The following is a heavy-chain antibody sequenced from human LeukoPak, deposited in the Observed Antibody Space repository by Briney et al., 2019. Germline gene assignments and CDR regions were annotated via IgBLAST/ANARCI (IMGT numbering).Heavy chain of an antibody. CDR3: ASSVATTLRAYYYYMDV. Sequence: PGGSLRLSCAASGFTFSSYWMHWVRQAPGKGLVWVSRINSDGSSTSYADSVKGRFTISRDNAKNTLYLQMNSLRAEDTAVYYCASSVATTLRAYYYYMDVWGKGTTVTVSS. V-gene: IGHV3-74*01. CDR1: GFTFSSYW. D-gene: IGHD5-12*01. CDR2: INSDGSST. J-gene: IGHJ6*03.